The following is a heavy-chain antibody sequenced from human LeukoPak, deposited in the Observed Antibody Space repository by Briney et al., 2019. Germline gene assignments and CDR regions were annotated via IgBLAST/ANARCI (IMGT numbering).Heavy chain of an antibody. D-gene: IGHD3-22*01. J-gene: IGHJ3*02. V-gene: IGHV4-59*01. Sequence: SETLSLTCTVSGGSISSYYWSWIRQPPGKGLEWIGYIYHSGSTNYNPSLKSRVTISVDTSKNQFSLKLSSVTAADTAVYYCARAWLSSSGTDAFDIWGQGTMVTVSS. CDR3: ARAWLSSSGTDAFDI. CDR2: IYHSGST. CDR1: GGSISSYY.